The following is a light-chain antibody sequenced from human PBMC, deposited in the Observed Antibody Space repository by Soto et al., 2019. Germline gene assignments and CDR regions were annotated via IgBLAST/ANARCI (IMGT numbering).Light chain of an antibody. J-gene: IGKJ2*01. CDR2: WAS. CDR1: QSVLYSSNNKNY. Sequence: DIVMTQSPDSLAVSLGERATINCKSSQSVLYSSNNKNYLAWYQQKPGQPPKLLIYWASTRESGVPDRFSGSGSGKDFTLTISSLQAEDVAVYYCQQYYSTPFMYTFGQGTKLEIK. CDR3: QQYYSTPFMYT. V-gene: IGKV4-1*01.